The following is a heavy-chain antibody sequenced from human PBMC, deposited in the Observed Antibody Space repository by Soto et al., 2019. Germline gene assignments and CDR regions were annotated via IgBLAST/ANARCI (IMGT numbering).Heavy chain of an antibody. CDR3: AREGIVLLPAVGLDP. Sequence: EVQLVESGGGLVQPGGSLRLSCAASGFTFSSYTMNWVRQAPGKGLEWVSYISSSSTTIYYADPVKGRFTISRDNAKNSRYLQMNSLRAEDTAVYYCAREGIVLLPAVGLDPWGQGTLVTVSS. D-gene: IGHD2-2*01. V-gene: IGHV3-48*01. CDR2: ISSSSTTI. CDR1: GFTFSSYT. J-gene: IGHJ5*02.